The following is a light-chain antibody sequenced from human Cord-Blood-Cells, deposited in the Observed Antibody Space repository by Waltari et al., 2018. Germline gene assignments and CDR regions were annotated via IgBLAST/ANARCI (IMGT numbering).Light chain of an antibody. CDR2: DVS. J-gene: IGLJ3*02. Sequence: SALTQPASVSGSPGQSTTISCTGTSSYVGGYNYVSWYQQHSGKAPKLMIYDVSKRPSGVSNRFSGSKSGNTASLNISGLQAEDEADYYCSSYTSSSTWVFGGGTKLTVL. V-gene: IGLV2-14*01. CDR3: SSYTSSSTWV. CDR1: SSYVGGYNY.